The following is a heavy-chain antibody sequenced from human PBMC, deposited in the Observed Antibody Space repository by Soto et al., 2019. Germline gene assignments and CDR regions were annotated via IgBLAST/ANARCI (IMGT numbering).Heavy chain of an antibody. V-gene: IGHV4-39*01. CDR2: IYYSGST. CDR1: GGSISSSSYY. J-gene: IGHJ4*02. D-gene: IGHD1-26*01. CDR3: ARHRHSGSYPYYFDY. Sequence: SETLSLTCTVSGGSISSSSYYWGWIRQPPGKGLEWIGSIYYSGSTYYNPSLKSRVTISVDTSKNQFSLKLSSVTAAGTAVYYCARHRHSGSYPYYFDYWGQGTLVTVSS.